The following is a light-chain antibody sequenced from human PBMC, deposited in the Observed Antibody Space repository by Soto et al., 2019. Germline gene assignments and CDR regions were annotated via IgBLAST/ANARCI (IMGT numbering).Light chain of an antibody. J-gene: IGKJ2*01. CDR2: WTS. CDR3: QQFYLTPYT. CDR1: QSVLYTSTNENY. Sequence: DIVMTQSPDSLAVSLGERATINCKSSQSVLYTSTNENYVAWYQQKPGQPPKLLMYWTSSRESGVPDRFSGSGSGTHYTLTFTNVQAEDVAVYYCQQFYLTPYTFGQGTKLEIK. V-gene: IGKV4-1*01.